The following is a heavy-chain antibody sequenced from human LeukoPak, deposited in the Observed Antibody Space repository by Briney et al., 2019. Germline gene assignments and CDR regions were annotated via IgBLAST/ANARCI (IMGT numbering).Heavy chain of an antibody. J-gene: IGHJ3*02. CDR1: GGSISSSY. CDR3: AREWRSGGAFDI. D-gene: IGHD5-12*01. V-gene: IGHV4-59*01. CDR2: IFYSGST. Sequence: SETLSLTCAVSGGSISSSYWSWIRQPPGKRLEWIGDIFYSGSTKYNPSLKSRVTISVDTSKNQFSLKVSSVTAADTAVYYCAREWRSGGAFDIWGQGTMVTVSS.